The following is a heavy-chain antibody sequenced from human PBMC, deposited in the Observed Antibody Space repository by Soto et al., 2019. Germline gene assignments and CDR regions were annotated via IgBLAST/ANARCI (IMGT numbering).Heavy chain of an antibody. Sequence: QVQPEQSGAEVKKPGSSVKVSCQPSGGTLNGFGFTWVRQAPGHGLECMGGTIPMIGTARYAKKFQGRLTISTDEYTGTTYMVLNNLRSDDTAMYYWAGVSVVVHARPSEGFDPWGQGTPVIVSS. CDR1: GGTLNGFG. CDR3: AGVSVVVHARPSEGFDP. J-gene: IGHJ5*02. CDR2: TIPMIGTA. V-gene: IGHV1-69*05. D-gene: IGHD2-15*01.